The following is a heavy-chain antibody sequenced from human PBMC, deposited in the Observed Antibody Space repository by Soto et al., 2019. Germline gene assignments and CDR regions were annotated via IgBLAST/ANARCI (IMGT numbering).Heavy chain of an antibody. CDR2: IKEDWSEK. Sequence: GGSLRLSCVASGFTFSDYWMSWVRQAPGKGLERVANIKEDWSEKYYVDSVKGRFTISRDNAKNSLYVQMNSLRAEDTAIYYCATGGYYHVYWGQGMLVTVSS. V-gene: IGHV3-7*05. D-gene: IGHD3-16*01. CDR1: GFTFSDYW. CDR3: ATGGYYHVY. J-gene: IGHJ4*02.